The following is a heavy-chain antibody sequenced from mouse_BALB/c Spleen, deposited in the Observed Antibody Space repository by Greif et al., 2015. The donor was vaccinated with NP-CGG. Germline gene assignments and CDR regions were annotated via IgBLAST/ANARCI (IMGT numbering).Heavy chain of an antibody. CDR2: IFPGSGNT. Sequence: VQLQESGPELVKPGASVKISCKASGYSFTSYYIHWVKQRPGQGLEWIGWIFPGSGNTNYNEKFKGKATLTADTSSSTAYMQLSSLTSEDSAVYFCVRFLGSSFDYWGQGTTLTVSS. V-gene: IGHV1-66*01. CDR1: GYSFTSYY. D-gene: IGHD1-1*01. J-gene: IGHJ2*01. CDR3: VRFLGSSFDY.